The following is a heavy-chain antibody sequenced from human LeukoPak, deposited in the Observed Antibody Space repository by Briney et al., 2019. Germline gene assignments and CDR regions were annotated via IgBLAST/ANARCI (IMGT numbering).Heavy chain of an antibody. CDR2: IYSSGST. CDR3: ARRNSRPDYCSSTSCYAVPHPRPFDY. CDR1: GGSIRGYY. V-gene: IGHV4-59*12. D-gene: IGHD2-2*01. Sequence: SETLSLTCNVSGGSIRGYYWSWIRQPPGRGLEWIGYIYSSGSTNYNPSLKSRVTMSVDTSKNQFSLKVNSVTAADTAVYYCARRNSRPDYCSSTSCYAVPHPRPFDYWGQGTLVTVSS. J-gene: IGHJ4*02.